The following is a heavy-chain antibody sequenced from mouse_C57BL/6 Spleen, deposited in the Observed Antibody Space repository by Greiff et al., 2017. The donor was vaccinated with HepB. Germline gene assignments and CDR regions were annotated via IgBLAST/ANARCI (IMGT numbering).Heavy chain of an antibody. CDR2: ISSGGSYT. Sequence: EVKLVESGGDLVKPGGSLKLSCAASGFTFSSYGMSWVRQTPDKRLEWVATISSGGSYTYYPDSVKGRFTISRDNAKNTLYLQMSSLKSEDTAMYYCARHKGGNHYAMDYWGQGTSVTVSS. CDR1: GFTFSSYG. V-gene: IGHV5-6*02. J-gene: IGHJ4*01. D-gene: IGHD1-1*02. CDR3: ARHKGGNHYAMDY.